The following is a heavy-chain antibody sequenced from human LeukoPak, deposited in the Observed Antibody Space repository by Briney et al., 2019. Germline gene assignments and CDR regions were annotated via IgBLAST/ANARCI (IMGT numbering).Heavy chain of an antibody. CDR1: GGSFSDYY. V-gene: IGHV4-34*01. J-gene: IGHJ6*03. CDR3: ARVWFGQLFRVNEPYYYYYMDV. CDR2: INHSGST. D-gene: IGHD3-10*01. Sequence: KASETLSLTCAVHGGSFSDYYWSWIRQPPGKGLEWIAEINHSGSTNYNPSLKSRVTILVDTSKNQFSLTLSSVTAADTAVYYCARVWFGQLFRVNEPYYYYYMDVWGKGTTVTVSS.